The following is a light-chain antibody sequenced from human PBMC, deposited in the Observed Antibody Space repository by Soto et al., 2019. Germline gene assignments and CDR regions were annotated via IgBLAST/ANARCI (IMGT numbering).Light chain of an antibody. Sequence: DIQMTQSPSSVSASVGDRVTITCRASQGITTLVAWYQQKPGKAPKLLIYTASSLQSGAPSRCSGSGSGTDFTLTISSLQTEDFATYYCQQTNTFPLTFGPGTKVYIK. V-gene: IGKV1-12*01. CDR1: QGITTL. J-gene: IGKJ3*01. CDR2: TAS. CDR3: QQTNTFPLT.